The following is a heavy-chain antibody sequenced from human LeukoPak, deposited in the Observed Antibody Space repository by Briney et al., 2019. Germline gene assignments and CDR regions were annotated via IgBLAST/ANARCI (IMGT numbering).Heavy chain of an antibody. Sequence: PSETLCLTCTVSGGSISSYYWSWIRQPAGKGLEWIGRIYTSRSTNYNPSLKSRVTMSVDTSKNQFSLKLSSVTAADTAVYYCARSGYCSSTSCHNTGYFDYWGQGTLVTVSS. J-gene: IGHJ4*02. V-gene: IGHV4-4*07. CDR3: ARSGYCSSTSCHNTGYFDY. CDR1: GGSISSYY. CDR2: IYTSRST. D-gene: IGHD2-2*02.